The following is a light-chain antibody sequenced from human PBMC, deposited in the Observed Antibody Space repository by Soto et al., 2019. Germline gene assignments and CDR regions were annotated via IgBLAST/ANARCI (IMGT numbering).Light chain of an antibody. CDR2: RNN. CDR3: AAWDDSLSGPV. V-gene: IGLV1-47*01. CDR1: SSNIGSNY. Sequence: QLVLTQPPSASGTPGQRVTISCSGSSSNIGSNYVYWYQQLPGTAPKLLIYRNNQRPSGVPDRFSGSKSGTSASLAISGLRSDDEADYYCAAWDDSLSGPVFGGGTQLTVL. J-gene: IGLJ7*01.